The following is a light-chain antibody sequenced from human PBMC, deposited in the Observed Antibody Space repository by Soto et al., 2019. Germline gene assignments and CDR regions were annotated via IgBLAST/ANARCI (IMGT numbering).Light chain of an antibody. V-gene: IGLV1-47*01. Sequence: QSALTQPPSASGTPGQRVTISCSGRSSNIGSNYVYWYQQLPGTAPKLLIYRNNQRPSGVPDRFSGSKSGTSASLASSGLRSEDYADYYCAAWDDSLSGWVFGGGTKLTVL. J-gene: IGLJ3*02. CDR3: AAWDDSLSGWV. CDR2: RNN. CDR1: SSNIGSNY.